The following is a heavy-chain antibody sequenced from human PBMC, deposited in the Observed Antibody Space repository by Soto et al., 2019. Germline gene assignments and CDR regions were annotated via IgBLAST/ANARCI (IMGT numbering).Heavy chain of an antibody. D-gene: IGHD3-10*01. CDR2: TIPIFGTA. CDR1: GGTFSSYA. CDR3: ARGRGYYYRIAFDI. J-gene: IGHJ3*02. V-gene: IGHV1-69*13. Sequence: SVKVSCKASGGTFSSYAMSWVGQAPGQGLEWMGGTIPIFGTANYAQKFQGRVTITADESKSKAYMELSSLRSEDKAVYYCARGRGYYYRIAFDIWG.